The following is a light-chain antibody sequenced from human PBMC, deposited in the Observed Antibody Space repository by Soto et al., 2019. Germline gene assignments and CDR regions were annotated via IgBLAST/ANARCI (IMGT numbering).Light chain of an antibody. CDR3: SSYTSSSTPLYV. CDR2: DVS. CDR1: SSDVGGYNY. V-gene: IGLV2-14*01. Sequence: QSVLTQPASVSGSPGQPITISCTGTSSDVGGYNYVSWYQQHPGKAPKLMIYDVSNRPSGVSNRFSGSKSGNTASLTISGLRAEDEADYYCSSYTSSSTPLYVFGTGTKVTVL. J-gene: IGLJ1*01.